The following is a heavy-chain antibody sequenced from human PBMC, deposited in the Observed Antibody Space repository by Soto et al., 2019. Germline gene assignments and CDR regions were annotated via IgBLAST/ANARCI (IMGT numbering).Heavy chain of an antibody. CDR3: AKGTYGDPEGY. V-gene: IGHV3-23*01. CDR1: VFTFSSYA. D-gene: IGHD4-17*01. Sequence: GSLRRSCPASVFTFSSYAMSWVRQAPGKGLEWVSAISGSGGSTYYADSVKGRFTISRDNSKNTLYLQMNSLRAEDTAVYYCAKGTYGDPEGYWGQGTLVTVSS. J-gene: IGHJ4*02. CDR2: ISGSGGST.